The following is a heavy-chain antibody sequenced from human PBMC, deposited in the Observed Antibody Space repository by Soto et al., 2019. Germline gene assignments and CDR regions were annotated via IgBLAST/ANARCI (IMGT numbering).Heavy chain of an antibody. CDR1: GGSISSYY. CDR2: IYYSGST. J-gene: IGHJ4*02. V-gene: IGHV4-59*08. D-gene: IGHD4-17*01. Sequence: SETLSLTCTVSGGSISSYYWSWIRQPPGKGLEWIGYIYYSGSTNYNPSLKSRVTISVDTSKNQFSLKLSSVTAADTAVYYCARHARDYGDYVYDYWGQGTLVTVSS. CDR3: ARHARDYGDYVYDY.